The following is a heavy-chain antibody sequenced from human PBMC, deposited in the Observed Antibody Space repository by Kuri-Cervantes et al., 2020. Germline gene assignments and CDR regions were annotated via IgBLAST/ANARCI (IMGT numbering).Heavy chain of an antibody. CDR1: GFSFSIYA. CDR3: ASHINYGDEPDY. D-gene: IGHD4-17*01. Sequence: GGSLRLSCAASGFSFSIYAMHWVRQAPGNGLEWVSSISSSTSYIYYADSVKGRFTISRDNAKNSLYLQMNSLRAEDTAVYYCASHINYGDEPDYWGQGTLVTVSS. V-gene: IGHV3-21*03. J-gene: IGHJ4*02. CDR2: ISSSTSYI.